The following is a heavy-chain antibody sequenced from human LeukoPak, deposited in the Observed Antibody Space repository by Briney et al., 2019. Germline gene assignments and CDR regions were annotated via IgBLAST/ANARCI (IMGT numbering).Heavy chain of an antibody. V-gene: IGHV4-59*11. CDR2: IYNSGSI. CDR3: ATKVRGGFDI. CDR1: GGSINSHY. D-gene: IGHD2-15*01. J-gene: IGHJ3*02. Sequence: SETLSLTCTVSGGSINSHYCNWIRQSPGKGLEWIGYIYNSGSINYNPSLKNRVTLSVGASKNQFSLKLSSVTAADTAIYYCATKVRGGFDIWGQGTMVTVSS.